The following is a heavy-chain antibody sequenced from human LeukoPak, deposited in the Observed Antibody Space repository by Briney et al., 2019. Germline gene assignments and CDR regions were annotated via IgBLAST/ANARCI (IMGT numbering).Heavy chain of an antibody. V-gene: IGHV3-23*01. J-gene: IGHJ3*02. CDR3: AKSLLTTATGTGRAFDI. CDR1: RFRFSTFP. Sequence: PGGSLRLSCAASRFRFSTFPMGWVRQAPGKGLEWVSGISAGGETTFYADSVRDRLTISRDNSKNTLYLQMNSLRADDTAVYYCAKSLLTTATGTGRAFDIWGQGTMVTVSS. D-gene: IGHD1-1*01. CDR2: ISAGGETT.